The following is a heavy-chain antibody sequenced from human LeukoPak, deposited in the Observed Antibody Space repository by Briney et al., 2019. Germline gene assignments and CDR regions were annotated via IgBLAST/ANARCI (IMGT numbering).Heavy chain of an antibody. J-gene: IGHJ4*02. CDR3: AKDFSYDSSGAPEY. D-gene: IGHD3-22*01. Sequence: GRSLRLSCAASGFTFDDYAMHWVRHAPGKGLEWVSGISWNSGSIGYADSVKGRFTISRDNAKNSLYLQMNSLRAEDMALYYCAKDFSYDSSGAPEYWGQGTLVTVSS. V-gene: IGHV3-9*03. CDR2: ISWNSGSI. CDR1: GFTFDDYA.